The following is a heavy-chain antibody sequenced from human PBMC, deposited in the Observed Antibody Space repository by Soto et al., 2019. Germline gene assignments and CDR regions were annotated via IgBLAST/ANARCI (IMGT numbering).Heavy chain of an antibody. J-gene: IGHJ6*02. CDR2: IIPIFGTA. V-gene: IGHV1-69*06. CDR1: GGTFSSYA. CDR3: ARDPYSNYDFWSAKGQGYYYYGMDV. Sequence: ASVKVSCTAAGGTFSSYAISWVRQAPGQGLEWMGGIIPIFGTANYAQKFQGRVTITADKSTSTAYRELSSLRSEDTAVYYCARDPYSNYDFWSAKGQGYYYYGMDVWGQGTTVTVSS. D-gene: IGHD3-3*01.